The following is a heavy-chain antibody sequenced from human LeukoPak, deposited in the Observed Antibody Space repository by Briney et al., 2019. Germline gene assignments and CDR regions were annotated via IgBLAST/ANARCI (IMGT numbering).Heavy chain of an antibody. CDR2: ISSSGSTI. CDR1: GFTFSIYE. V-gene: IGHV3-48*03. J-gene: IGHJ4*02. CDR3: ARGILLGDYEIDY. D-gene: IGHD4-17*01. Sequence: GGSLRLSCSASGFTFSIYEMNWVRQAPGRGLEWVSYISSSGSTIYYADSVKGRFTISSDNNKNSLYMQMNSLRAEDTAVYYCARGILLGDYEIDYWGQGTLVTVSS.